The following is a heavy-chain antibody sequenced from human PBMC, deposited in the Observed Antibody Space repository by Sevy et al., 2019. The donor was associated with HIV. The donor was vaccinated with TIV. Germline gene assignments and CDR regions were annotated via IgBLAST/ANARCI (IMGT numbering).Heavy chain of an antibody. Sequence: GGSLRLSCTASGFIFSTYEMNWVRQAPGKGLEWISYITSSGSTIYYADFVKGRFTISRDNAKNLLYLQMNSLRAEDTAVFYYVRARDDYDSPGPYYFDSWGQGTLVTVSS. J-gene: IGHJ4*02. D-gene: IGHD3-22*01. V-gene: IGHV3-48*03. CDR2: ITSSGSTI. CDR1: GFIFSTYE. CDR3: VRARDDYDSPGPYYFDS.